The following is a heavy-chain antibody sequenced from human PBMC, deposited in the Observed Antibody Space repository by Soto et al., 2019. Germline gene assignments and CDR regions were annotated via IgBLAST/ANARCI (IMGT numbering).Heavy chain of an antibody. CDR2: ISGSGGST. V-gene: IGHV3-23*01. D-gene: IGHD3-22*01. Sequence: PGGSLRLSCAASGFTFSSYAMSWVRQAPGKGLEWVSAISGSGGSTYYADSVKGRFTISRDNSKNTLYLQMNSLRAEDTAVYYYAKDPSDVYESCGYTPFDDWGQGTRGTVSA. CDR1: GFTFSSYA. CDR3: AKDPSDVYESCGYTPFDD. J-gene: IGHJ4*02.